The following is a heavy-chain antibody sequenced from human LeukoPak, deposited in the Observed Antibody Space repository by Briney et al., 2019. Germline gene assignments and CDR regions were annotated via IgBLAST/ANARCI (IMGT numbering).Heavy chain of an antibody. CDR2: MNPNSGNT. CDR1: GYTFTSYA. CDR3: ARVVVVPNYYYYYMDV. Sequence: ASVKVSCKASGYTFTSYAMNWVRQATGQGLEWMGWMNPNSGNTGYAQKFQGRVTMTRNTSISTAYMELSSLRSEDTAVYYCARVVVVPNYYYYYMDVWGKGTTVTISS. D-gene: IGHD2-2*01. J-gene: IGHJ6*03. V-gene: IGHV1-8*02.